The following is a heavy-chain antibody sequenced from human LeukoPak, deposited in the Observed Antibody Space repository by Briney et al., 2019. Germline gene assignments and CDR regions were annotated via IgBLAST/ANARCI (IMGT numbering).Heavy chain of an antibody. V-gene: IGHV3-49*03. J-gene: IGHJ4*02. CDR1: GFTFCEDT. Sequence: GGSLRLSCTPSGFTFCEDTMSWFRQAPGKGLGWVGFIRSKVHGGTAEYAASVKGRFTISRDDSKSIAYLQMNSLKIEDTAVYYCAREPKGRWLQFDSWGQGTLVTVSS. D-gene: IGHD5-24*01. CDR3: AREPKGRWLQFDS. CDR2: IRSKVHGGTA.